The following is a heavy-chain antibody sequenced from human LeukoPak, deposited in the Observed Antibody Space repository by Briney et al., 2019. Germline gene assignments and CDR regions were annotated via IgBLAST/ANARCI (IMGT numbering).Heavy chain of an antibody. CDR3: ARGDCSRTSCYSYY. Sequence: SETLSLTCAVYGGSFSGYYWSWIRQPPGKGLEWIGEINHSGSTNYNPSLKSRVTISVDTSKNQFSLKLSSVTAADTAVYYCARGDCSRTSCYSYYWGQGTLVTVSS. D-gene: IGHD2-2*01. V-gene: IGHV4-34*01. J-gene: IGHJ4*02. CDR1: GGSFSGYY. CDR2: INHSGST.